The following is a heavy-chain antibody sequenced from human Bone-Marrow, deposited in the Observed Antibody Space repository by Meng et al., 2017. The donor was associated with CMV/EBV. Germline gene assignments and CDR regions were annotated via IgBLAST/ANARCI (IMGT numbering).Heavy chain of an antibody. J-gene: IGHJ6*02. D-gene: IGHD6-13*01. CDR1: GFTFSSYS. V-gene: IGHV3-30*02. CDR3: ASDRNIAALAPIDGVDV. CDR2: IRYDGSNA. Sequence: GESLKISCAASGFTFSSYSMNWVRQAPGKGLEWVAFIRYDGSNAYYADSVRGRFTKTRDNSKDTAFLQMNSLRGEDTAVYYCASDRNIAALAPIDGVDVWGQGNTVNVAS.